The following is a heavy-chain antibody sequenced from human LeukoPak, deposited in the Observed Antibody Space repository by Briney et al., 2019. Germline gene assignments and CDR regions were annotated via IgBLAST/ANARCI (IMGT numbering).Heavy chain of an antibody. Sequence: ASVKVSCKASGYTFTSYAMNWVRQAPGQGLEWMGWINPNSGGTNYAQKFQGRVTMTRDTSISTAYMELSRLRSDDTAVYYCARDFTIFGVVHPNNWFDPWGQGTLVTVSS. CDR1: GYTFTSYA. CDR2: INPNSGGT. J-gene: IGHJ5*02. V-gene: IGHV1-2*02. D-gene: IGHD3-3*01. CDR3: ARDFTIFGVVHPNNWFDP.